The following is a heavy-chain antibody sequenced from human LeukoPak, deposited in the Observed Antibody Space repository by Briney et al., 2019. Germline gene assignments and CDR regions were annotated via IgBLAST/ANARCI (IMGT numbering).Heavy chain of an antibody. CDR3: VRRVRYFGQNDY. CDR2: IYYTGST. J-gene: IGHJ4*02. Sequence: SETLSLTCTVSGASLSDYYWSWIRQPPGKGLEWIGYIYYTGSTNYNPSLKSRVTMSVDTSKNQISLKLSSVTAADSAVYYCVRRVRYFGQNDYWGQGTLVTVSS. CDR1: GASLSDYY. D-gene: IGHD3-9*01. V-gene: IGHV4-59*08.